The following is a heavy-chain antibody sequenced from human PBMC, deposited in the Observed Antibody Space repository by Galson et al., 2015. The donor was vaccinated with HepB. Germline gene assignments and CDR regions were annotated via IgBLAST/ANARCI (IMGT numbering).Heavy chain of an antibody. J-gene: IGHJ6*02. Sequence: SLRLSCAASGFTFSSYSMNWVRQAPGKGLEWVSYISSSSSTIYYADSVKGRFTISRDNAKNSPYLQMNSLRDEDTAVYYCARAMVRGVISLSYYYGMDVWGQGTTVTVSS. V-gene: IGHV3-48*02. CDR1: GFTFSSYS. D-gene: IGHD3-10*01. CDR3: ARAMVRGVISLSYYYGMDV. CDR2: ISSSSSTI.